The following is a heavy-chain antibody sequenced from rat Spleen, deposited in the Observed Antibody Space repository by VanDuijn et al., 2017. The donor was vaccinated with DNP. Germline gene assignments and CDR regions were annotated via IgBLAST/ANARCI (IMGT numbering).Heavy chain of an antibody. J-gene: IGHJ4*01. V-gene: IGHV5S23*01. CDR2: ITDGNGNT. D-gene: IGHD1-5*01. CDR3: ARHGEVHLRYAMDA. CDR1: GFTFSDYA. Sequence: EVQLVESGGGLVQPGRSLKLSCAASGFTFSDYAMTWIRQVPGKGLEWIASITDGNGNTFYPDSVKGRFTVSRDNAQNTLYLQMNSLRSEDTATYYCARHGEVHLRYAMDAWGQGTSVTVSS.